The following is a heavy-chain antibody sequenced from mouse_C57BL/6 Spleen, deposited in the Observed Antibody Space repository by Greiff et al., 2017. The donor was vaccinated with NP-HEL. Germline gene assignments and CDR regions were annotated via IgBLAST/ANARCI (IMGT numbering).Heavy chain of an antibody. V-gene: IGHV1-26*01. CDR2: INPNNGGT. Sequence: VQLQQSGPELVKPGASVKISCKASGYTFTDYYMNWVKQSHGKSLEWIGDINPNNGGTSYNQKFKGKATLTVDKSSSTAYMELRSLTSEDSAVYYCARGSPHYYGSSSSYYFDYWGQGTTLTVSS. CDR3: ARGSPHYYGSSSSYYFDY. D-gene: IGHD1-1*01. CDR1: GYTFTDYY. J-gene: IGHJ2*01.